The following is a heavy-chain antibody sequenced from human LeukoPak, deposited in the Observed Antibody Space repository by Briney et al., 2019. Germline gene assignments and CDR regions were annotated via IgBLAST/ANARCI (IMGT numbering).Heavy chain of an antibody. CDR3: ARGYYYDRSGYFSFDY. D-gene: IGHD3-22*01. V-gene: IGHV3-53*01. J-gene: IGHJ4*02. CDR2: IYSGGST. Sequence: GGSLRLSCAASGFTVSSYYMSWVRQAPGKGLEWVSVIYSGGSTYYADSVKGRFTISRDNSKNTLYLQMNSLRAEDTAVYYCARGYYYDRSGYFSFDYWGQGTLVTVSS. CDR1: GFTVSSYY.